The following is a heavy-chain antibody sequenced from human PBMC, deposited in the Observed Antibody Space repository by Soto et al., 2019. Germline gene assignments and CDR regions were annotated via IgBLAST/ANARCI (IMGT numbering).Heavy chain of an antibody. CDR2: IDPSDSYT. CDR3: ARRVHVARGWNDVDY. CDR1: GYSFTSYW. J-gene: IGHJ4*02. V-gene: IGHV5-10-1*01. Sequence: EVQLVQSGAEVKKPGESLRISCKGSGYSFTSYWISWVRQMPGKGLEWMGRIDPSDSYTNYSPSFQGHVTIPADKSIXTAYLQWSSLKASDTAMYYCARRVHVARGWNDVDYWGQGTLVTVSS. D-gene: IGHD1-1*01.